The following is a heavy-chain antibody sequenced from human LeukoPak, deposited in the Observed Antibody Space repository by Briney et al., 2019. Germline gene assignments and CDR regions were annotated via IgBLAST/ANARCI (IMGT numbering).Heavy chain of an antibody. CDR2: ISSSSSYI. V-gene: IGHV3-21*04. CDR1: GFTFSSYS. Sequence: GGSLRLSCAASGFTFSSYSMNWVRQAPGKGLEWVSSISSSSSYIYYADSVKGRFTISRDNAKNSLYLQMNSLRAEDTAVYYCATIMVRGVPHAPIDYWGQGTLVTVSS. CDR3: ATIMVRGVPHAPIDY. J-gene: IGHJ4*02. D-gene: IGHD3-10*01.